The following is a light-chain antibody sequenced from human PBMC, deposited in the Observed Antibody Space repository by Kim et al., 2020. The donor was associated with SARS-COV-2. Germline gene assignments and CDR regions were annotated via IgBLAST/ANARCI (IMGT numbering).Light chain of an antibody. Sequence: GQRVTVSCSGSNSNIGSSYVYWYRHLPGTAPPLLIYRNNQRPSGVPDRFSGSKSGTSASLAISGLRSEDEAHYYCSAWDDRLNGRVFGGGTQLTVL. CDR2: RNN. CDR3: SAWDDRLNGRV. J-gene: IGLJ3*02. CDR1: NSNIGSSY. V-gene: IGLV1-47*01.